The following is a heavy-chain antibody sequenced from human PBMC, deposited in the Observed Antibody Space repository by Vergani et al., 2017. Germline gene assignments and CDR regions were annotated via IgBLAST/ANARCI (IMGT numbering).Heavy chain of an antibody. Sequence: EVQLLESGGGLVQPGGSLRLSCAASGFTFSSYAMSWVRQAPGKGLEWVANINQDGSEKDYVDSVKGRFTISRDNAKNSLYLQMNSLRAEDTAVYYCTRGIAVAGGEVDYWGQGTVVTVSS. V-gene: IGHV3-7*01. D-gene: IGHD6-19*01. CDR2: INQDGSEK. CDR1: GFTFSSYA. CDR3: TRGIAVAGGEVDY. J-gene: IGHJ4*02.